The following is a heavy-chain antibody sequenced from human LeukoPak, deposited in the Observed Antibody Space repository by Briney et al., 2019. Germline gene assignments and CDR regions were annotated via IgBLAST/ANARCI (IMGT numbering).Heavy chain of an antibody. J-gene: IGHJ6*02. D-gene: IGHD6-19*01. Sequence: ASVKVSCKTSGYTFTSLDINWVRQAPGQGLEWMGWINPNSGGTNYAQKFQGWVTMTRDTSISTAYMELSRLRSDDTAVYYCARDSSGWYYYGMDVWGQGTTVTVSS. CDR2: INPNSGGT. CDR3: ARDSSGWYYYGMDV. V-gene: IGHV1-2*04. CDR1: GYTFTSLD.